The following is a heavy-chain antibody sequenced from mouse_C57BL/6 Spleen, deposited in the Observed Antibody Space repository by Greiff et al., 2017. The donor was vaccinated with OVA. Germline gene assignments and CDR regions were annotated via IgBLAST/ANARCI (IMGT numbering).Heavy chain of an antibody. J-gene: IGHJ3*01. CDR3: ARGDGNYGGFAY. CDR1: GYSFTGYY. V-gene: IGHV1-42*01. D-gene: IGHD2-1*01. CDR2: INPSTGGT. Sequence: VQLKQSGPELVKPGASVKISCKASGYSFTGYYMNWVKQSPEKSLEWIGEINPSTGGTTYNQKFKAKATLTVDKSSSTAYMQLKSLTSEDSAVYYCARGDGNYGGFAYWGQGTLVTVSA.